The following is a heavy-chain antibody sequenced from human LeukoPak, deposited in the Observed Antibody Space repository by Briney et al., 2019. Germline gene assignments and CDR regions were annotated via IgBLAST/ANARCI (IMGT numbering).Heavy chain of an antibody. CDR1: GFTFSSYA. V-gene: IGHV3-30-3*02. J-gene: IGHJ4*02. CDR2: ISYDGSNK. D-gene: IGHD5-12*01. CDR3: AKASYDYYHLTYFDY. Sequence: GGSLRLSCAASGFTFSSYAMHWVRQAPGKGLEWVAVISYDGSNKYYADSVKGRFTISRDNSKNTLYLQMNSLRAEDTAVYYCAKASYDYYHLTYFDYWGQGTLVTVSS.